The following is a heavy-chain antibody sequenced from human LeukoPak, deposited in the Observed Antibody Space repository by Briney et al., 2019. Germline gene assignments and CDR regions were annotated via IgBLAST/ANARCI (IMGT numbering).Heavy chain of an antibody. D-gene: IGHD6-13*01. CDR1: GGSFSGYY. CDR2: INHSGST. J-gene: IGHJ4*02. V-gene: IGHV4-34*01. Sequence: SETLSLTCAVYGGSFSGYYWSWIRQPPGKGLEWIGEINHSGSTNYNPSLKSRVTISVDTSKNQFSLKLSSVTAADTAVYYCARAKGAAGSRYFDYWGQGTLVTVSS. CDR3: ARAKGAAGSRYFDY.